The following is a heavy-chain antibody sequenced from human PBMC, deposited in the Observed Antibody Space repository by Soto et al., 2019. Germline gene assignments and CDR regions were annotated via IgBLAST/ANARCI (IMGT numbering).Heavy chain of an antibody. J-gene: IGHJ3*02. Sequence: QVQLVQSGAEVKKPGSSVKVSCKASGGSFSTYGISWVRQAPGQGLEWMGGFIPVFTTAKYAQKFQGRVSITAAESTYTAYMELSSLRSEDTAVYLRARDGVDVSRSTVRHGALDIWGQGTVVTVSS. CDR1: GGSFSTYG. D-gene: IGHD3-10*01. CDR2: FIPVFTTA. CDR3: ARDGVDVSRSTVRHGALDI. V-gene: IGHV1-69*01.